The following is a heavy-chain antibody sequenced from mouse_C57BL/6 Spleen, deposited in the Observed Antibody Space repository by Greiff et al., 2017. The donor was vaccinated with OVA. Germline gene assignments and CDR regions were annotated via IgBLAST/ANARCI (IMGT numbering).Heavy chain of an antibody. V-gene: IGHV1-61*01. Sequence: QVQLQQPGAELVRPGSSVKLSCKASGYTFTSYWMDWVKQRPGQGLEWIGNIYPSDSETHYNQKFTDKATLTVDKSSSTAYMQLSSLTSEDSAVYYCARKEIYDGYWFAYWGQGTLVTVSA. CDR2: IYPSDSET. CDR1: GYTFTSYW. CDR3: ARKEIYDGYWFAY. D-gene: IGHD2-3*01. J-gene: IGHJ3*01.